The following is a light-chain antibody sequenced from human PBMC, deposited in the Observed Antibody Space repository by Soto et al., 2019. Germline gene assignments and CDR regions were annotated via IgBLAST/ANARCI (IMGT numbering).Light chain of an antibody. Sequence: EVVLMQSPGTLSFSPGERATLSCRASQSVSSSHLAWYQQKPGQAPRLLIYGASSRATGIPDRFSGSGSGTDFTLTINRLEPEDFAVYYCQQYISSPRTFGQGTKVEIK. CDR3: QQYISSPRT. CDR2: GAS. CDR1: QSVSSSH. J-gene: IGKJ1*01. V-gene: IGKV3-20*01.